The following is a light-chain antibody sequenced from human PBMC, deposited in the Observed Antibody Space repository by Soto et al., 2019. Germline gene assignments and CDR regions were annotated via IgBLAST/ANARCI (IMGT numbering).Light chain of an antibody. CDR1: QSISSY. V-gene: IGKV1-39*01. CDR3: QQSYSTQCPFT. CDR2: AAY. Sequence: DIQMTQSPSYLSASVGDRVTITCRASQSISSYLNWYQQKPGKAPKLLIYAAYSLKSWVSSRFSDSGSSTDFTLTISSLYPEDFATSYWQQSYSTQCPFTFVPGTKVDIK. J-gene: IGKJ3*01.